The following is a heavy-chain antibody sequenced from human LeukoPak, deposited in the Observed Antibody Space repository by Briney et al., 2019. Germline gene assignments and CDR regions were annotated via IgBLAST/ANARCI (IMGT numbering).Heavy chain of an antibody. Sequence: GGSLRLSCAASGFTFSSYWMSWVRQAPGKGLEWVANIKQDGSEKYYVDSVKGRFTISRDNAKNSLYLQMNSLRAEDTAVYYCARDKRWFGELLYRYYMDVWGKGTTVTIS. CDR3: ARDKRWFGELLYRYYMDV. CDR2: IKQDGSEK. J-gene: IGHJ6*03. D-gene: IGHD3-10*01. V-gene: IGHV3-7*01. CDR1: GFTFSSYW.